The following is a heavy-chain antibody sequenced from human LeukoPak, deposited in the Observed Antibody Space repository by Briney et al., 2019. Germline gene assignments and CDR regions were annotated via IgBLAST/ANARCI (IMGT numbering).Heavy chain of an antibody. CDR3: TRSGNQVLLWFGDYFDY. Sequence: GGSLRLSCTASGFTFGDYAMSWFRQAPGKGLEWVGFIRSKAYGGTTEYAASVKGRFTISRDDSKSIAYLQMNSLKTEDTAVYYCTRSGNQVLLWFGDYFDYWGQGTLVTVSS. V-gene: IGHV3-49*03. CDR1: GFTFGDYA. CDR2: IRSKAYGGTT. D-gene: IGHD3-10*01. J-gene: IGHJ4*02.